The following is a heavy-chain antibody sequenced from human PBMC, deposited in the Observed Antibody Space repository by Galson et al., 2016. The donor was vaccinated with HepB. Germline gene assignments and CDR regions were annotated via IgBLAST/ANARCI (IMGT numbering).Heavy chain of an antibody. CDR1: GFIFSVYW. V-gene: IGHV3-7*01. J-gene: IGHJ4*02. CDR2: IKEDGSEK. Sequence: SLRLSCAASGFIFSVYWMSWVRQAPGKGLEWVANIKEDGSEKYYVDSVEGQFTISRDNAENSLYLQMNSLRVEDTAVYYCARPGYRWGQGTLVTVSS. D-gene: IGHD2-15*01. CDR3: ARPGYR.